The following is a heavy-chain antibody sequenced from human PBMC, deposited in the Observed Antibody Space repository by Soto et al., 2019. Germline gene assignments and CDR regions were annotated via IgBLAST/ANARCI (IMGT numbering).Heavy chain of an antibody. D-gene: IGHD3-16*01. CDR1: GFTFSSYA. V-gene: IGHV3-30*14. CDR3: ARGGHYDGVSYHPVGFDY. Sequence: LRLSCAASGFTFSSYAMHWVRQAPGKGLEWVAVISYDGSNKYYADSVKGRFTISRDNSKNTLYLQMNSLRAEDTAVYYCARGGHYDGVSYHPVGFDYWGQGTQVTVSS. J-gene: IGHJ4*02. CDR2: ISYDGSNK.